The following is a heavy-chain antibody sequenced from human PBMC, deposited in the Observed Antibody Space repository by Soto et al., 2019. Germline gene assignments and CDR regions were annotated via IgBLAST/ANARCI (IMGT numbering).Heavy chain of an antibody. V-gene: IGHV3-30*18. CDR2: ISYDGSNK. CDR1: GFTFSSYG. CDR3: AKDALRFLEWLFDAYFDY. Sequence: QVQLVESGGGVVQPGRSLRLSCAASGFTFSSYGMHWVRQAPGKGLEWVAVISYDGSNKYYADSVKGRFTISRDNSKNTLYLQMNSLRAEDTAVYYCAKDALRFLEWLFDAYFDYWGQGTLGTVSS. D-gene: IGHD3-3*01. J-gene: IGHJ4*02.